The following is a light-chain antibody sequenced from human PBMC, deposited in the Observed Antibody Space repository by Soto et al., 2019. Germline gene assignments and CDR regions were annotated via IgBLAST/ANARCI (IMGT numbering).Light chain of an antibody. Sequence: EIVLTQSPGSLSLSPGEGAALSCRASQSVSSSYLAWYQQKPGQAPRLLIYGASSRATGIPDRFSGSGSGTDFTLTISRLEPEDFAVYYCQQYGGSPWTFGQGTKVDI. CDR3: QQYGGSPWT. V-gene: IGKV3-20*01. CDR2: GAS. J-gene: IGKJ1*01. CDR1: QSVSSSY.